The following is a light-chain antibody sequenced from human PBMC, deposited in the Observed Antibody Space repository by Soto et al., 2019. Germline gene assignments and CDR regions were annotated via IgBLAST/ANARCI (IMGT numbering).Light chain of an antibody. CDR3: QQYGRLPGT. V-gene: IGKV3-20*01. Sequence: EVVLTQSPGTLSLSPGERATLSCTASQSVTSDFLAWYQQRPGQAPRLLISGASSRATGIPDRFSGSGSKRDFTLTINGLEPEDVAVYSGQQYGRLPGTFGQGTKVEIK. CDR2: GAS. CDR1: QSVTSDF. J-gene: IGKJ1*01.